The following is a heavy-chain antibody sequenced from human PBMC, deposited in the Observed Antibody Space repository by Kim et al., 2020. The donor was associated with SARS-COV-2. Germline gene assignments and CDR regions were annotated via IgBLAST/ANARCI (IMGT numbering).Heavy chain of an antibody. V-gene: IGHV3-23*01. J-gene: IGHJ4*02. CDR3: AKMVWGTSRYSDY. CDR1: GLTFSNYG. CDR2: ISGSGGTT. Sequence: GGSLRLSCAASGLTFSNYGMTWVRQAPGKGLEWVSAISGSGGTTNYADSVKGRFTISRDNSKNTLYLQMNSLRAEDTAVYYCAKMVWGTSRYSDYWCQGT. D-gene: IGHD3-16*02.